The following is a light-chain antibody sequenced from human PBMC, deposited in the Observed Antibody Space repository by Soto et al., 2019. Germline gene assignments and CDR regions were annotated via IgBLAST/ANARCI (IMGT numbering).Light chain of an antibody. J-gene: IGKJ1*01. V-gene: IGKV3-15*01. CDR1: QSVSSN. CDR3: PQYNNWPKT. Sequence: EIVMTQSPATLSVSPGERATLSCRASQSVSSNLAWYQQKPGQAPRLLISGASTRATGTPARFSASGSGTEFTLTISSLQSEDFAVYYCPQYNNWPKTFGQGTKVEIK. CDR2: GAS.